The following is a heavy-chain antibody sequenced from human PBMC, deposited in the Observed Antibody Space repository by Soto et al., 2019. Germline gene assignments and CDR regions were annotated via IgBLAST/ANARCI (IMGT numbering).Heavy chain of an antibody. V-gene: IGHV4-30-2*01. CDR1: GGSISSGGYS. CDR3: ARGVTIFGVAFDY. Sequence: SETLSLTCAVSGGSISSGGYSWSGIRQPPGKGLEWIGYIYHSGSTYYNPSLKSRVTISVDRSKNQFSLKLSSVTAADTAVYYCARGVTIFGVAFDYWGQGTLVTVSS. J-gene: IGHJ4*02. D-gene: IGHD3-3*01. CDR2: IYHSGST.